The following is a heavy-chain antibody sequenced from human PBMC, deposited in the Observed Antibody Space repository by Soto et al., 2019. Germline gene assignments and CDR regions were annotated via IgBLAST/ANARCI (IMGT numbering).Heavy chain of an antibody. V-gene: IGHV4-34*01. J-gene: IGHJ3*02. CDR2: INHSGST. CDR3: AREEGMTTVTRDAFDI. Sequence: PSETLSLTCAVYGGSFSCYYWSWIRQPPGKGLEWIGEINHSGSTNYNPSLKSRVTISVDTSKNQFSLKLSSVTTADTAVYYCAREEGMTTVTRDAFDIWGQGTMVTVSS. D-gene: IGHD4-17*01. CDR1: GGSFSCYY.